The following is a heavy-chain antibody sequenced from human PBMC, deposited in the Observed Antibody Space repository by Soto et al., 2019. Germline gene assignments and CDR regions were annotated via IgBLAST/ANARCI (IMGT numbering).Heavy chain of an antibody. CDR2: ISGSGGST. D-gene: IGHD2-2*02. CDR3: AKSLQEGNIVVVPAAIPIDY. V-gene: IGHV3-23*01. J-gene: IGHJ4*02. Sequence: GGSLRLSCAASGFTFSSYAMSWVRQAPGKGLEWVSAISGSGGSTYYADSVKGRFTISRDNSKNTLYLQMNSLRAEDTAVYYCAKSLQEGNIVVVPAAIPIDYWGQGTLVTVSS. CDR1: GFTFSSYA.